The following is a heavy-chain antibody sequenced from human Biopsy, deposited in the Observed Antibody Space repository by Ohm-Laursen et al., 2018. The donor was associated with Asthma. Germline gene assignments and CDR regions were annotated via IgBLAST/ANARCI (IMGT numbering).Heavy chain of an antibody. CDR3: VHTLVGLKAFDF. D-gene: IGHD1-26*01. V-gene: IGHV2-5*02. Sequence: TQTLTLTYTFSGFSLSTSGGGVGWIRQPPGKALEWLGNIYWDDYKRYSPSLQSRLTITRENPKDQVVLTMTNMGPVDTGTYYCVHTLVGLKAFDFWGQGTLVTVSS. J-gene: IGHJ4*02. CDR1: GFSLSTSGGG. CDR2: IYWDDYK.